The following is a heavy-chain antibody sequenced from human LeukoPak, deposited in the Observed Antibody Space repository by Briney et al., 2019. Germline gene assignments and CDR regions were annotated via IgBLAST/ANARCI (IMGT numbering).Heavy chain of an antibody. CDR3: AVKVATEAARAFDY. CDR2: ISAYNGNT. D-gene: IGHD5-12*01. Sequence: ASVKVSCKASGYTFTSYGISWVRQAPGQGLEWMGWISAYNGNTNYAQKLQGRVTMTTDTSTSTAYMELRSLRSDDTAVYYCAVKVATEAARAFDYWGQGTLVTVSS. V-gene: IGHV1-18*01. J-gene: IGHJ4*02. CDR1: GYTFTSYG.